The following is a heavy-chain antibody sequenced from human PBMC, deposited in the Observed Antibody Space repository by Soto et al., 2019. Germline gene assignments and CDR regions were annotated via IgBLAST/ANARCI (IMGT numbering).Heavy chain of an antibody. CDR1: GFTFSSYG. CDR2: ISYDGSNK. V-gene: IGHV3-30*18. CDR3: AKDLGEYISCWYYYYFGMDV. Sequence: GGSLRLSCEASGFTFSSYGMQWVRQAPGKGLEWVAVISYDGSNKYYSDSVKGRFTISRDNSKNTLYLQMNSLRAEDTAVYYCAKDLGEYISCWYYYYFGMDVWGQGTTVTVSS. D-gene: IGHD6-19*01. J-gene: IGHJ6*02.